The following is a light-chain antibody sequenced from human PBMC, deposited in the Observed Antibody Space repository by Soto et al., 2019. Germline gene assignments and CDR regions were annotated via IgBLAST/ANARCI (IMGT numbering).Light chain of an antibody. CDR2: DAS. V-gene: IGKV1-33*01. CDR3: QVYDSISAGVT. J-gene: IGKJ3*01. Sequence: DIQMTQSPSSLSASIGDRVTITCQASQDIRQYLNWYQQKPGKAPKLLIYDASRLETGVPSRFSGSGSGTDFTFTVSSLQPEDIATYYCQVYDSISAGVTFGPGTKVDLQ. CDR1: QDIRQY.